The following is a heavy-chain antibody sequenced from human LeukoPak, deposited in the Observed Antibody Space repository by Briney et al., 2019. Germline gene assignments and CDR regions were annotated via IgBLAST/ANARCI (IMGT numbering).Heavy chain of an antibody. Sequence: ASVTVSCRASGYAFTPYCFRWVRQAPRHGLEWMGWISSSNGNTHYAQDFLGRLTMTTDTSPPTAYMELRSLSSDDTPFYYCVRDVYYEVVYWGHGALVTVSP. D-gene: IGHD3-22*01. V-gene: IGHV1-18*01. CDR1: GYAFTPYC. CDR3: VRDVYYEVVY. CDR2: ISSSNGNT. J-gene: IGHJ4*03.